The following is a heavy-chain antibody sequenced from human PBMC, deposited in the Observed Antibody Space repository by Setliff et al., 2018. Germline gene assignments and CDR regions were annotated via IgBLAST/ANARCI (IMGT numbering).Heavy chain of an antibody. J-gene: IGHJ4*02. V-gene: IGHV4-39*01. Sequence: PSETLSLTCTVSGGSISSSSYYWGWIRQPPGKGLEWIGSIYYSGSTYYNTSLKSRVTISVDTSKNQFSLKLSSVTAADTAVYYCARLYSGWCNYWGQGTLVTVSS. CDR1: GGSISSSSYY. CDR2: IYYSGST. CDR3: ARLYSGWCNY. D-gene: IGHD6-19*01.